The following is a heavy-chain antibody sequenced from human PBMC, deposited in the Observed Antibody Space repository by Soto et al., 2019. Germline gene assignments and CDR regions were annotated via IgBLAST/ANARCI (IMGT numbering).Heavy chain of an antibody. CDR3: RYCSSTSCADAFDI. CDR2: INAGNGNT. J-gene: IGHJ3*02. CDR1: GYTFTSYG. Sequence: GASVKVSCKASGYTFTSYGIRWVRQAPGQRLEWMGWINAGNGNTKYSQKFQGRVTITRDTSASTAYMELSSLRSEDTAVYYCRYCSSTSCADAFDIWGQGTMVTVPS. V-gene: IGHV1-3*01. D-gene: IGHD2-2*01.